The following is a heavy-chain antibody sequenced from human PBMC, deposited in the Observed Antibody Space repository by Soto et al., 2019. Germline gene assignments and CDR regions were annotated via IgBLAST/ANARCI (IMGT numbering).Heavy chain of an antibody. CDR3: PRQAVGQQLRGYYYYGMDV. D-gene: IGHD6-13*01. CDR1: GGSISSSSYY. V-gene: IGHV4-61*05. J-gene: IGHJ6*02. Sequence: PSETLSLTCTVSGGSISSSSYYWGWIRQPPGKGLEWIGYISYSGSTNYNPSLQSRVTISVDTSKNQFSLKLSAVTAAATAVYYWPRQAVGQQLRGYYYYGMDVWGQGTTVTVSS. CDR2: ISYSGST.